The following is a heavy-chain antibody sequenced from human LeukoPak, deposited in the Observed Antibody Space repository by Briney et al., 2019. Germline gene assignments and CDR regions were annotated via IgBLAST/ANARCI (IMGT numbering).Heavy chain of an antibody. CDR2: INPSGGST. V-gene: IGHV1-46*01. D-gene: IGHD3-3*01. CDR1: GYTFTSYY. CDR3: ASLIEDFWSGPINYYYYGMDV. J-gene: IGHJ6*02. Sequence: WASVKVSCKASGYTFTSYYMHWVRQAPGQGLEWMGIINPSGGSTNYAQKFQGRVTITADESTSTAYMELSSLRSEDTAVYYCASLIEDFWSGPINYYYYGMDVWGQGTTVTVSS.